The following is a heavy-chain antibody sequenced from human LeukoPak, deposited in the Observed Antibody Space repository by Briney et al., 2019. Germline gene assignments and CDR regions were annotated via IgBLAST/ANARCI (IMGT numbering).Heavy chain of an antibody. V-gene: IGHV3-74*01. CDR2: INTDGSST. CDR1: GFTFSSYW. CDR3: ARGRHLYSYAYDYYMDV. Sequence: GGSLRLSCAASGFTFSSYWMHWVRQAPGKGLVWVSRINTDGSSTNYADSVKGRFTISRDNAKNTLYLQVDSLRAEDTAAYYCARGRHLYSYAYDYYMDVWGKGTTVTISS. J-gene: IGHJ6*03. D-gene: IGHD5-18*01.